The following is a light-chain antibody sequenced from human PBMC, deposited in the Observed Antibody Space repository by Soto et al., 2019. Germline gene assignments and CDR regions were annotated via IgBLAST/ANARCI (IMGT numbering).Light chain of an antibody. Sequence: QSALTQPASVSGSPGQSITISCTGTLSDVGGYNYVSWYQQHPGKAPKLMIYEVSNRPSGISNRFSGSKSGNTASLTISGLQADDEAAYYCNSYTSSSTYVFGTGTKVTVL. CDR2: EVS. V-gene: IGLV2-14*01. CDR3: NSYTSSSTYV. J-gene: IGLJ1*01. CDR1: LSDVGGYNY.